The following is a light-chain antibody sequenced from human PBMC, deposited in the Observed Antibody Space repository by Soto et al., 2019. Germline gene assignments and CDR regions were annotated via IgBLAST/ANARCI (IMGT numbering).Light chain of an antibody. Sequence: DIQMTQSPSTLSAAVGDRVTITCRASQSIGSWMAWYQQKPGKAPKLLIYQVSNLESGAPSRFSGSGSGTEFTLVISSLQPDDFATYYCQQYNNYWTFGQGTKVEIK. CDR1: QSIGSW. CDR3: QQYNNYWT. V-gene: IGKV1-5*03. J-gene: IGKJ1*01. CDR2: QVS.